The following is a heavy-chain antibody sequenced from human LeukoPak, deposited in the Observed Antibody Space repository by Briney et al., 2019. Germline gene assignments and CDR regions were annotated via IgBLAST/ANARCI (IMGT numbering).Heavy chain of an antibody. CDR3: ARDTSSAWYGLIDY. Sequence: GGSLRLSCEASGFTFSTYALSWVRQAPGKGLEWVSTVTSAGNTYYPDSVKGRFTISRDNSQNTLYLQMNSLSAEDTAVYYCARDTSSAWYGLIDYWGQGSLVTVSS. V-gene: IGHV3-23*01. CDR1: GFTFSTYA. D-gene: IGHD6-19*01. J-gene: IGHJ4*02. CDR2: VTSAGNT.